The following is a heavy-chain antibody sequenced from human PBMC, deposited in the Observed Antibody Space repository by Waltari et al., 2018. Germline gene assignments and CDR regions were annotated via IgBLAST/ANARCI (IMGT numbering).Heavy chain of an antibody. CDR2: RFPILWTG. J-gene: IGHJ3*02. CDR3: ARDMPPPGGNAIHDAFDI. CDR1: VGTFSSYA. Sequence: QVQLVQSGAEVKKPGSSVKVSCKASVGTFSSYAIRWVRQAPGQGVEWMVRRFPILWTGNRAQKFQSRVTITADESTSTAYMELSSLRSEDTAVYYCARDMPPPGGNAIHDAFDIWGQGTMVTVSS. V-gene: IGHV1-69*11. D-gene: IGHD2-15*01.